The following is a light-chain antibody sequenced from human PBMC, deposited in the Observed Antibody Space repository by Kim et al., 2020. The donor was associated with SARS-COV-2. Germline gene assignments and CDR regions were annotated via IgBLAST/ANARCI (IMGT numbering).Light chain of an antibody. CDR1: KIGRKS. CDR2: YDT. CDR3: QVWDLYAMF. V-gene: IGLV3-21*04. Sequence: GAQRKTARITCGGKKIGRKSVHWYQQRSGQAPVLVMYYDTDRPSGIPERFSGSNSGDTATLTISRVEAEDEADYFCQVWDLYAMFFGGGTQLTVL. J-gene: IGLJ2*01.